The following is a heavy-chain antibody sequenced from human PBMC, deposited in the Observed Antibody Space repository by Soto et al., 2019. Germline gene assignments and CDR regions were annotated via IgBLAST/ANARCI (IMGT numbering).Heavy chain of an antibody. Sequence: SETLSLTCTVSGGTISGRCWSWVRQSPGKGLGWIGYFCYTGSTNYNPSLKSRVTISVDRSKTQCSLKLTSVTAADTAVYYCAKSHYDSSGYYIIDHWGQGTLVTVSS. CDR1: GGTISGRC. D-gene: IGHD3-22*01. V-gene: IGHV4-59*01. J-gene: IGHJ5*02. CDR2: FCYTGST. CDR3: AKSHYDSSGYYIIDH.